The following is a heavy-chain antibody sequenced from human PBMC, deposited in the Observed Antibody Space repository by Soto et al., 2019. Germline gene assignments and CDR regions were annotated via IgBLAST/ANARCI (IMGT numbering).Heavy chain of an antibody. CDR2: ISSSSSTI. CDR1: GFTFSSYS. Sequence: GGSLRLSCAASGFTFSSYSMNWVRQAPGKGLEWVSYISSSSSTIYYADSVKGRFTISRDNAKNSLYLQMNSLRAEDTAVYYCAREGGLYNYYMDVWGKGTTVTVSS. CDR3: AREGGLYNYYMDV. V-gene: IGHV3-48*01. J-gene: IGHJ6*03. D-gene: IGHD1-26*01.